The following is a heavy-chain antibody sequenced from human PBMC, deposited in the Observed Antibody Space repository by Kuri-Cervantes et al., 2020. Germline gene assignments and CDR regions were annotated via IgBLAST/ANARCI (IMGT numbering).Heavy chain of an antibody. D-gene: IGHD2-8*01. Sequence: GSVQVSCKASGYTFTGYYVHWVGQAPGQGLEWMGWMNPNSGGTNAAQKYQGRVTMTRDTSINTAYMELSMLRSDDTAVYYCARARWDYNTDGSIGHYFDFWGQGTLVTVSS. CDR2: MNPNSGGT. J-gene: IGHJ4*02. CDR1: GYTFTGYY. CDR3: ARARWDYNTDGSIGHYFDF. V-gene: IGHV1-2*02.